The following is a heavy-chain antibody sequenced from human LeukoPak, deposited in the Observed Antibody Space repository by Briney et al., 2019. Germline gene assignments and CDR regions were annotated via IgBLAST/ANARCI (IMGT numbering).Heavy chain of an antibody. CDR1: GGSISSYY. CDR2: IYYSGST. Sequence: SETLSLTCTVSGGSISSYYWSWIRQPPGKGLEWIGYIYYSGSTYCNPSLKSRVTISVDTSKNQFSLKLSSVTAADTAVYYCAREQVDGDRLFDYWGQGTLVTVSS. J-gene: IGHJ4*02. V-gene: IGHV4-59*12. D-gene: IGHD4-17*01. CDR3: AREQVDGDRLFDY.